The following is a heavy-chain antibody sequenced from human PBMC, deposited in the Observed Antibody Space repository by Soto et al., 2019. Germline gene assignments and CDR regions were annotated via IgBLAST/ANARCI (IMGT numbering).Heavy chain of an antibody. V-gene: IGHV4-39*01. CDR2: IYYSGST. CDR3: ATSVGATYGDYGGGFNN. D-gene: IGHD4-17*01. J-gene: IGHJ4*02. Sequence: QLQLQESGPGLVKPSETLSLTCTVSGGSISSSSYYWGWVRQPPGKGLEWIGSIYYSGSTYYNPSLKSRVTMSVDTSKNQFSLKSSSVTAADTAVYYCATSVGATYGDYGGGFNNWGQGTLGTVSS. CDR1: GGSISSSSYY.